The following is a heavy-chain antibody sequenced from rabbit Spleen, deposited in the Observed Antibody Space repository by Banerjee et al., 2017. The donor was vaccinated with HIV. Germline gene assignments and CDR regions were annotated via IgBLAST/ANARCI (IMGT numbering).Heavy chain of an antibody. D-gene: IGHD8-1*01. J-gene: IGHJ4*01. CDR3: ARDAGRGDYIDGVFNL. CDR1: GVSFNDKDV. V-gene: IGHV1S45*01. CDR2: INMVTGKS. Sequence: QEQLEESGGGLVKPEGSLTLTCKASGVSFNDKDVMCWVRQAPGKGLEWITCINMVTGKSVYASWAKGRFIMSKTSSTTVTLQMTSLTVADTATYFCARDAGRGDYIDGVFNLWGQGTLVTVS.